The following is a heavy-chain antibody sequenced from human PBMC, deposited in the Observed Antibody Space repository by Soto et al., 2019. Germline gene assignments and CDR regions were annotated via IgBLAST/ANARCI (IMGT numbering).Heavy chain of an antibody. J-gene: IGHJ4*02. Sequence: GGSLRLSCAASGFTFSSYAMSWVRQAPGKGLEWVSAISGSGGSTYYADSVKGRFTISRDNSKNTLYLQMNSLRAEDTAVYYCAKDPLYYYDSSGYPPTGQKSDYWGQGTLVTVSS. CDR3: AKDPLYYYDSSGYPPTGQKSDY. V-gene: IGHV3-23*01. CDR1: GFTFSSYA. CDR2: ISGSGGST. D-gene: IGHD3-22*01.